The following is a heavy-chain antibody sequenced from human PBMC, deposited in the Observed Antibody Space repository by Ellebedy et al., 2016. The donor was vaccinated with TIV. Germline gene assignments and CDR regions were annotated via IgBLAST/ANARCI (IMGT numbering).Heavy chain of an antibody. D-gene: IGHD3-10*01. CDR2: IKQDGSEK. J-gene: IGHJ4*02. V-gene: IGHV3-7*03. CDR3: ARDNQVGSGRTDY. Sequence: GESLKISXAASGFTFSSYWMSWVRQAPGKGLEWVANIKQDGSEKYYVDSVKGRFTISRDNAKNSLYLQMNSLRAEDTAVYYCARDNQVGSGRTDYWGQGTLVTVSS. CDR1: GFTFSSYW.